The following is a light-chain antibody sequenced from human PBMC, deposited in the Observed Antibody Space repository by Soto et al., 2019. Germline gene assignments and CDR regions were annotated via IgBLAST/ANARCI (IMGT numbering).Light chain of an antibody. CDR2: AAS. J-gene: IGKJ2*01. Sequence: DIQMTQSPSSLSASVGDRVTITCRASQSISNSLNWYQQKPGKAPKLLIYAASSLQNGAPSRFSGSGSGADFTLTISSLQPDDFATYYCQQSYRTPFTFGQGTNLEIK. CDR1: QSISNS. CDR3: QQSYRTPFT. V-gene: IGKV1-39*01.